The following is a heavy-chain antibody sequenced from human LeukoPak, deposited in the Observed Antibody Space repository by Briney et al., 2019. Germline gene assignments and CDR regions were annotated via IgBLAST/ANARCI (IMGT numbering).Heavy chain of an antibody. J-gene: IGHJ6*02. CDR2: IYYSGST. CDR1: GGSISSYY. CDR3: ARDSRALPITGTKFYYYYYGMDV. D-gene: IGHD1/OR15-1a*01. V-gene: IGHV4-59*01. Sequence: SETLSLTCTVSGGSISSYYWSWIRQPPGKGLEWIGYIYYSGSTNYNPSLKSRVTISVDTSKNQFSLKLSSVTAADTAVYYCARDSRALPITGTKFYYYYYGMDVWGQGTTVTVSS.